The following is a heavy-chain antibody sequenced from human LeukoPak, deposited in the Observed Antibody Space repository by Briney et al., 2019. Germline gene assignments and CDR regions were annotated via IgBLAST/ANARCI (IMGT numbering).Heavy chain of an antibody. CDR2: INHSGST. CDR3: ARGLKARYYYGSGSYASGRYYFDY. J-gene: IGHJ4*02. D-gene: IGHD3-10*01. CDR1: GGSFSGYY. Sequence: SETLSLTCAVYGGSFSGYYWSWIRQPPGKGLEWIGEINHSGSTNYNPSLRSRVTISVDTSKNKLSLTLSSVTAADTAVYYCARGLKARYYYGSGSYASGRYYFDYWGQGTLVTVSS. V-gene: IGHV4-34*01.